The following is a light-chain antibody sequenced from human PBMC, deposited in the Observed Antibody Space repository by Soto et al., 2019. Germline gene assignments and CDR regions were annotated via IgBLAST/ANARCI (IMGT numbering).Light chain of an antibody. Sequence: DIQMTQSPSTLSASVGDRVTITCRASQSISSWLAWYQQKPGKAPKLLIYDASSLDSGVPSRFSGSGSGTEFTLTISSLQPDDFATYYCQQYNSYSETVGQGTKVEIK. CDR1: QSISSW. V-gene: IGKV1-5*01. CDR3: QQYNSYSET. J-gene: IGKJ1*01. CDR2: DAS.